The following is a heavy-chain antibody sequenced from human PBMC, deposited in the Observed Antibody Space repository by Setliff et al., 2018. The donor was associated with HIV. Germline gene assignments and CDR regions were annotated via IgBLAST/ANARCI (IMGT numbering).Heavy chain of an antibody. Sequence: ASVKVSCKASGYTFTSGHLHWVRQAPGQGLEWMGWISAYNGNTNYAQNFQGRVTMTRDTSTSTVYMELSSLRSEDTAVYYCARSSIAARGRFDYWGQGTLVTVSS. CDR2: ISAYNGNT. V-gene: IGHV1-18*04. CDR3: ARSSIAARGRFDY. CDR1: GYTFTSGH. J-gene: IGHJ4*02. D-gene: IGHD6-6*01.